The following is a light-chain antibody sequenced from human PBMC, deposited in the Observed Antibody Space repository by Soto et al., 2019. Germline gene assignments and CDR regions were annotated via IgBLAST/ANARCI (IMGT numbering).Light chain of an antibody. CDR2: GAS. Sequence: IQLTQSPSSLSASVGDRVTITCRASQGISSFLAWYQQKPGKAPKLLIYGASTLQSGVPSRFSGRGSGKDFTLTIGSLQPADFATYYCQQLNSFPIPFGTGTKVDIK. CDR3: QQLNSFPIP. V-gene: IGKV1-9*01. J-gene: IGKJ3*01. CDR1: QGISSF.